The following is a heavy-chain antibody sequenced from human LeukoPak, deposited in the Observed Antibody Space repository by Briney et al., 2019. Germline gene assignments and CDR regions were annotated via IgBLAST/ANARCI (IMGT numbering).Heavy chain of an antibody. Sequence: GSLRLSCAASGFTFSSYAMSWIRQPPGKGLEWIGEINHSGSTNYNPSLKSRVTISVDTSKNQFSLKLSSVTAADTAVYYCARLVRSSSWYGGFDYWGQGTLVTVSS. V-gene: IGHV4-34*01. CDR3: ARLVRSSSWYGGFDY. J-gene: IGHJ4*02. D-gene: IGHD6-13*01. CDR2: INHSGST. CDR1: GFTFSSYA.